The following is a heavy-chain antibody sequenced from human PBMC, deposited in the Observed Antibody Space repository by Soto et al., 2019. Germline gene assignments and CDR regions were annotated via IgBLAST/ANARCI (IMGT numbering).Heavy chain of an antibody. Sequence: EVQLVESGGGLVQPGGSLRLSCAASGFMFGSYWMTWVRHAPGKGLEWVANSTRDGSEKFYVDSVKGRFTISRDTADNSLFLHMNSLRAEDTAMYYCARVRANDYEIDYWGQGALVTVS. V-gene: IGHV3-7*03. D-gene: IGHD4-17*01. CDR1: GFMFGSYW. CDR3: ARVRANDYEIDY. CDR2: STRDGSEK. J-gene: IGHJ4*02.